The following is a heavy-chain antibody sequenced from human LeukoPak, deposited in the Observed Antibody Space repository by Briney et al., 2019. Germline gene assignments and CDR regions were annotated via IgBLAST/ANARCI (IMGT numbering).Heavy chain of an antibody. CDR2: IKQDGSEK. CDR1: GFTFSNYW. CDR3: ARAPRSYDSSGSYAFDI. J-gene: IGHJ3*02. Sequence: GGSLRLSCAASGFTFSNYWMSWVRQAQGKGLEWVANIKQDGSEKNYVDSVRGRFTISRDNAKKSLYLQMNRLRAEDTAVYYCARAPRSYDSSGSYAFDIWGQGTMVTVSS. V-gene: IGHV3-7*04. D-gene: IGHD3-22*01.